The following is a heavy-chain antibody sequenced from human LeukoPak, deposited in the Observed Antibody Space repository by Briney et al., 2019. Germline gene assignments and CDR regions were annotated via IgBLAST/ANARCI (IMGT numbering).Heavy chain of an antibody. CDR1: GGTFSSYA. CDR2: IIPILGIA. Sequence: GASVTVSCKASGGTFSSYAISWVRQAPGQGLEWMGRIIPILGIANYAQKFQGRVTITADKSTSTAYMELSSLRSEDTAVYYCASALGYCSGGSCYSGDYWGQGTLVTVSS. J-gene: IGHJ4*02. D-gene: IGHD2-15*01. CDR3: ASALGYCSGGSCYSGDY. V-gene: IGHV1-69*04.